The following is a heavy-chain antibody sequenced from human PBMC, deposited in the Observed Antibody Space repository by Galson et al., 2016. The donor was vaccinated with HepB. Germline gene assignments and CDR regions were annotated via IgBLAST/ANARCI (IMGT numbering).Heavy chain of an antibody. Sequence: LSLTCAVSGGSISSDNYYWIWIRQHPGKGLEWIGYIYYSGSTYNNPSLKSRVTISVDTSKNQFSLKLSSVTAADTAVYYCARGITGTTWPTYYFDYWGQGTLVTVSS. CDR3: ARGITGTTWPTYYFDY. D-gene: IGHD1-20*01. CDR1: GGSISSDNYY. V-gene: IGHV4-31*11. CDR2: IYYSGST. J-gene: IGHJ4*02.